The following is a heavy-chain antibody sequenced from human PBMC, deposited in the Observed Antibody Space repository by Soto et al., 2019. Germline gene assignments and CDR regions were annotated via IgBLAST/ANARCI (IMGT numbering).Heavy chain of an antibody. CDR1: GVSGINGRRG. D-gene: IGHD3-16*01. V-gene: IGHV2-26*01. J-gene: IGHJ6*02. Sequence: GPTLVNPTETLTLTFTVSGVSGINGRRGVSWIRHPPGKALEWLAHIFSNDEKSYSTSLKSRLTISKDTSKSQVVLTMTNMDPVDTATYYCARMLVWRIQSLGMDVWGQGTTVTVSS. CDR2: IFSNDEK. CDR3: ARMLVWRIQSLGMDV.